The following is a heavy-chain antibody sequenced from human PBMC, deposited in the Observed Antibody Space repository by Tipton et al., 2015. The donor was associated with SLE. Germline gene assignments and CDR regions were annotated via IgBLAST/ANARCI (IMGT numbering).Heavy chain of an antibody. CDR2: MNPESGNT. D-gene: IGHD2-15*01. CDR1: GYTFTNYD. Sequence: QLVQSGAEVKKPGASVKVSCKASGYTFTNYDIIWVRQAAGQGLEWMGWMNPESGNTDFAQKFQGRVTMTTNTSITTAYMELSSLRSEDTAVYYCARGEPHCSGGSCYWGYFDYWGQGTLVTVSS. CDR3: ARGEPHCSGGSCYWGYFDY. V-gene: IGHV1-8*01. J-gene: IGHJ4*02.